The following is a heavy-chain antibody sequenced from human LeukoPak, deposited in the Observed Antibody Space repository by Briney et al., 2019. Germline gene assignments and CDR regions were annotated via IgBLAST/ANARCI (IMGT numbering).Heavy chain of an antibody. D-gene: IGHD3-22*01. CDR1: GGSISNGDYY. V-gene: IGHV4-30-4*01. CDR3: ATYYDNSGPSFDY. CDR2: IYYSGTT. Sequence: SETLSLTCTVSGGSISNGDYYWSWIRQPPGKGLEWIAYIYYSGTTYYNPSLQSRVSMSVDTSKNQFSLRLNSVTAADTAVYYCATYYDNSGPSFDYWGHGTLVTVSS. J-gene: IGHJ4*01.